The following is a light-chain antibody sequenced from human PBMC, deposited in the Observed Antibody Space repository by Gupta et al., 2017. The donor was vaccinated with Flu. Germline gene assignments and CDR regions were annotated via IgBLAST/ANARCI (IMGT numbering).Light chain of an antibody. CDR1: SSTVGGYDH. V-gene: IGLV2-14*01. J-gene: IGLJ3*02. Sequence: TTSCTGGSSTVGGYDHGSWYQHHPGKTANIMIYEVSSRPSGVSNRFSGSKSGNTASLTIXGXQAEDEXDYHCCSYSRSITPWVFGGGTKLTVL. CDR3: CSYSRSITPWV. CDR2: EVS.